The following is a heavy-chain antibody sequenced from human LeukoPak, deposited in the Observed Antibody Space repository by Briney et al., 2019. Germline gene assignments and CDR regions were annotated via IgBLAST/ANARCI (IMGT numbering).Heavy chain of an antibody. CDR1: GFTFSSYA. CDR3: ARDSDLSYYYDSSGYYYGNAFDI. Sequence: GGSLRLSCAASGFTFSSYAMHWVRQAPGKGLEWVAVISYDGSNKYYADSVKGRFTISRGNSKNTLYLQMNSLRAEDTAVYYCARDSDLSYYYDSSGYYYGNAFDIWGQGTMVTVSS. J-gene: IGHJ3*02. V-gene: IGHV3-30-3*01. CDR2: ISYDGSNK. D-gene: IGHD3-22*01.